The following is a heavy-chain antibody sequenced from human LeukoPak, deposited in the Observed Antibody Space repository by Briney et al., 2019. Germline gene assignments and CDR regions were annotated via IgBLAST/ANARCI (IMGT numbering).Heavy chain of an antibody. D-gene: IGHD2-2*01. CDR1: GFTFSSFD. J-gene: IGHJ6*02. CDR2: IGLGGNA. V-gene: IGHV3-13*04. CDR3: ARGHCSSTTSCPTGDYYYFGMDV. Sequence: GGSLRLSCAASGFTFSSFDMHWVRQVTGKGLEWVSGIGLGGNANYVGSVKGRFTISRENAKNSLHLQMNSLRAGDTAVYYCARGHCSSTTSCPTGDYYYFGMDVWGQGTTVTVSS.